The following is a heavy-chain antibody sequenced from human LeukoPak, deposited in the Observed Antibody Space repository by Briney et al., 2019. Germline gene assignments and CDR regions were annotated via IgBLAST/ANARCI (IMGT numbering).Heavy chain of an antibody. CDR2: VSGSSGST. V-gene: IGHV3-23*01. CDR1: GFSFSNYA. J-gene: IGHJ4*02. D-gene: IGHD3-22*01. Sequence: PGGSLRLSCAASGFSFSNYAMSWVRQAPGKGLEWVSAVSGSSGSTHYADSVKGRFTISRDNSKNTLYLQMNSLRAEDTAIYFCARVMGPHFFDTSGSARDSDCWGQGTLVTVSS. CDR3: ARVMGPHFFDTSGSARDSDC.